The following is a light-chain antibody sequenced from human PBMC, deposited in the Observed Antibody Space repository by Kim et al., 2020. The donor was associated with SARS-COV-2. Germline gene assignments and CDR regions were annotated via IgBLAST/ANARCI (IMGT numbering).Light chain of an antibody. Sequence: PGERVTLYCRASQSVSNNYLAGYQQKPGQAPRLISYGASSRATGVADRFSGSGYGTDFTLTINRREPEDFAVYYCQQYGSSPLITFGGGTKVDIK. V-gene: IGKV3-20*01. J-gene: IGKJ4*01. CDR3: QQYGSSPLIT. CDR2: GAS. CDR1: QSVSNNY.